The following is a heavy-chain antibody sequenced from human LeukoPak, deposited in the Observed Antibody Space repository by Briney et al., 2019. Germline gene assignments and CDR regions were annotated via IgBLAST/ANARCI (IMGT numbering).Heavy chain of an antibody. Sequence: SETLSLTYTVSGGSISSGDYCWSWIRQPPGKGLEWIGYIYYSGSTYYNPSLKSRVTISVDTSKNQFSLKLSSVTAADTAVYYCAGNIVVVPAAMGIWFDPWGQGTLVTVSS. V-gene: IGHV4-30-4*08. CDR1: GGSISSGDYC. CDR2: IYYSGST. D-gene: IGHD2-2*01. CDR3: AGNIVVVPAAMGIWFDP. J-gene: IGHJ5*02.